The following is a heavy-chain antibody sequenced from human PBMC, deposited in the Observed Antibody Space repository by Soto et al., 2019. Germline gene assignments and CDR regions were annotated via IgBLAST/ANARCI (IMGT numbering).Heavy chain of an antibody. CDR1: GGTFSPYT. CDR2: IIPFLGVT. CDR3: ARDWESTVSTWSFGAF. D-gene: IGHD3-10*01. J-gene: IGHJ4*02. V-gene: IGHV1-69*04. Sequence: SVKVSCKASGGTFSPYTINWVRQAPEQGLEWMGRIIPFLGVTNYAQKFQARVTITADKSTTTAYMELSGLRFEDTAVYYCARDWESTVSTWSFGAFWGRGTLVTVSS.